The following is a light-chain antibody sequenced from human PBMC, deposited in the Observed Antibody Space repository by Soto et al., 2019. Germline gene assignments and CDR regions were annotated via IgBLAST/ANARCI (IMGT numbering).Light chain of an antibody. CDR2: GAS. CDR3: QHRDNWSYI. CDR1: QSISSN. J-gene: IGKJ2*01. Sequence: EIVLTQSPATLSVSPGERAALSCRASQSISSNLAWYQQKPGQAPRLLISGASTRATGIPARVSGRVAGKDVTLTISSLQYEDVAVYYCQHRDNWSYIFGQGTKVDIK. V-gene: IGKV3-15*01.